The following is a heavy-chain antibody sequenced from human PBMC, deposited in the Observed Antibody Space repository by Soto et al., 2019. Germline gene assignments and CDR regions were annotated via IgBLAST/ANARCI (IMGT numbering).Heavy chain of an antibody. V-gene: IGHV3-23*01. CDR2: ISGSGGST. D-gene: IGHD3-3*01. CDR1: GFTFSSYA. J-gene: IGHJ5*02. Sequence: GGTLRLCCAASGFTFSSYAMSWVRQAPGKGLEWVSAISGSGGSTYYADSVKGRFTISRDNSKNTLYLQMNSLRAEDTAVYYCAKDRPYYDFWSGYHTNWFDPWGQGTLVTVS. CDR3: AKDRPYYDFWSGYHTNWFDP.